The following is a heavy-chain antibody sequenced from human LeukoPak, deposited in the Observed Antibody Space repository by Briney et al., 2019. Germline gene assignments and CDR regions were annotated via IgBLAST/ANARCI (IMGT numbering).Heavy chain of an antibody. D-gene: IGHD3-16*01. CDR1: GFTVSSTY. V-gene: IGHV3-53*01. Sequence: HSGGSLRLSCAASGFTVSSTYMSWVRQAPGKGLEWVSVIYSGGSTYYSDSVKGRFTISRDNSKNTLFLQMNSLRAEDTAVYYCARGRGAYYFYMDVWGTGTTVTVSS. CDR3: ARGRGAYYFYMDV. CDR2: IYSGGST. J-gene: IGHJ6*03.